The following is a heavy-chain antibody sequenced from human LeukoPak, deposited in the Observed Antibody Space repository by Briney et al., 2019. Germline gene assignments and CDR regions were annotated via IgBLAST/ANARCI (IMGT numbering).Heavy chain of an antibody. CDR3: ATSGSYNY. CDR2: ISGSGGTT. J-gene: IGHJ4*02. CDR1: GFTFSSYG. D-gene: IGHD1-26*01. V-gene: IGHV3-23*01. Sequence: GGSLRLSCAASGFTFSSYGMSWVRQARGKGLEWVSDISGSGGTTYYADSAKGRFTISRDNSKNTLYLQMNSLRAEDTAVYYCATSGSYNYWGQGTLVTVSS.